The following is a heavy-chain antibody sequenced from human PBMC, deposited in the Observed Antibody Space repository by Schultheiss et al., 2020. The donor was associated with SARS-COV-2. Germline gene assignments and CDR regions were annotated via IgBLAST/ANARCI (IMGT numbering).Heavy chain of an antibody. J-gene: IGHJ4*02. V-gene: IGHV3-48*01. CDR3: ARDSQDTAMAHLFDY. CDR1: GFTFSSYA. CDR2: ISSSSSTI. D-gene: IGHD5-18*01. Sequence: GGSLRLSCAASGFTFSSYAMSWVRQAPGKGLEWVSYISSSSSTIYYADSVKGRFTISRDNAKNSLYLQMNSLRAEDTAVYYCARDSQDTAMAHLFDYWGQGTLVTVSS.